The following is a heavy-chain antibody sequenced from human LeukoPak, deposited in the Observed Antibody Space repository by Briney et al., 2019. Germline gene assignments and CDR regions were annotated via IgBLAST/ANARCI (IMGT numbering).Heavy chain of an antibody. CDR1: GYSFTVHY. CDR2: IKPDSGAT. D-gene: IGHD4/OR15-4a*01. J-gene: IGHJ4*02. CDR3: ARDHDYGPDY. V-gene: IGHV1-2*02. Sequence: GASVKVSCKTSGYSFTVHYLHWPRQAPGQGLEWMGWIKPDSGATTFVQNFQGRVTMTSDTSINTAYMELSSLTSDDTAMYYCARDHDYGPDYWGQGTLVTVSA.